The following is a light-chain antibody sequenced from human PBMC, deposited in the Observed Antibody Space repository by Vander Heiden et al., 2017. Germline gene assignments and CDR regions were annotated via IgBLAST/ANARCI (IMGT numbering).Light chain of an antibody. V-gene: IGLV2-8*01. CDR3: SAYAGSNNLV. Sequence: QSVTISCTGTSSDVGGYNYVSWYQQHPGKAPKLMFYEVSKRPSGVPGRFSGSKSGNTASLTVSGLQAEEEADYYCSAYAGSNNLVFGGGTKLTVL. CDR1: SSDVGGYNY. CDR2: EVS. J-gene: IGLJ2*01.